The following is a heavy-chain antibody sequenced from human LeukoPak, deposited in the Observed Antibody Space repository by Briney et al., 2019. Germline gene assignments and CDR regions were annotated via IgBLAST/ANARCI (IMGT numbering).Heavy chain of an antibody. CDR1: GYTFTSYG. Sequence: GASVKVSCKASGYTFTSYGISWVRQAPGQGLEWMGWISAYNGNTNYAQKLRGRVTMTTDTSTSTAYMELRSLRSDDTAVYYCAITNRPTVTGAFDFWGQGTLVTVSS. D-gene: IGHD4-17*01. V-gene: IGHV1-18*01. J-gene: IGHJ4*02. CDR2: ISAYNGNT. CDR3: AITNRPTVTGAFDF.